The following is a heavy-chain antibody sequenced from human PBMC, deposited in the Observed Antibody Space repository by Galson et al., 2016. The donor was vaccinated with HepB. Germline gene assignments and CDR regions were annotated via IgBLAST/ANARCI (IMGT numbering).Heavy chain of an antibody. CDR1: GFKFEDYA. J-gene: IGHJ4*02. CDR2: ISGNGGNS. D-gene: IGHD6-19*01. Sequence: SLRLSCAAAGFKFEDYAMTWVRQAPGKGLEWVSAISGNGGNSYYADSVKGRFTISKDKSKNTLYLQMNSLRVEDTAIYYCAKRQGYTSGRADSWGQGTLVAVSS. CDR3: AKRQGYTSGRADS. V-gene: IGHV3-23*01.